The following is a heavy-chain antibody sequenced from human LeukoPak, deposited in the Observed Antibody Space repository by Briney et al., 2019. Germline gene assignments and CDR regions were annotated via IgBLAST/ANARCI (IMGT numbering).Heavy chain of an antibody. CDR2: ISGSGGST. CDR3: AKGPYCGGDCYAHFDY. J-gene: IGHJ4*02. D-gene: IGHD2-21*02. V-gene: IGHV3-23*01. CDR1: GFTFSSYA. Sequence: GGSLRHSCAASGFTFSSYAMSWVRQAPGKGLEWVSAISGSGGSTYYADSVKGRFTISRDNSKNTLYLQMNSLRAEDTAVYYCAKGPYCGGDCYAHFDYWGQGTLVTVSS.